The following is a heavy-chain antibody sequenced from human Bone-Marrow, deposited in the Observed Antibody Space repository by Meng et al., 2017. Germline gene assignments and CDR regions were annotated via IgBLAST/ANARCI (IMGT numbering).Heavy chain of an antibody. Sequence: GESLKISCAACGFTFSSYWMHWVRQAPGKGLEWVSVISGSGGSIYYADSVKGRFTISRDTSKNTLYLQMNSLRAEDTAVYYCAKGGYVSGSSYSPIDYWGQGTLVTVSS. V-gene: IGHV3-23*01. J-gene: IGHJ4*02. CDR3: AKGGYVSGSSYSPIDY. D-gene: IGHD3-10*01. CDR2: ISGSGGSI. CDR1: GFTFSSYW.